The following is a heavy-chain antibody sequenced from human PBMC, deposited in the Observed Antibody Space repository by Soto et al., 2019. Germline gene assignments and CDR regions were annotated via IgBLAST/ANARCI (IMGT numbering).Heavy chain of an antibody. CDR3: AREPVTGTTYNYYYGMDV. Sequence: QVQLVESGGGLVKPGGSLRLSCAASGFTFSDYYMSWIRQAPGKGLEWVSYISRSGSTIYYADSVKGRFTISRDNAKNSLYLQLNSLRAEDTAVYYCAREPVTGTTYNYYYGMDVWGQGTTVTVSS. D-gene: IGHD1-20*01. CDR2: ISRSGSTI. J-gene: IGHJ6*02. CDR1: GFTFSDYY. V-gene: IGHV3-11*04.